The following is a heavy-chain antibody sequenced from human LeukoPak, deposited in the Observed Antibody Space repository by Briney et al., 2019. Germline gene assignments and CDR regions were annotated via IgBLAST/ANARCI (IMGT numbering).Heavy chain of an antibody. CDR3: ASEGYDYGDY. Sequence: GGPLRLSCSASGFTFSSYEMNWVRQAPAKGLEWVAYISSSGSTIYYADSVKDRFTISRDNAKTSLYLQMNSLRAEDTAVYYCASEGYDYGDYWGQGTLVTVSS. CDR1: GFTFSSYE. D-gene: IGHD2-15*01. CDR2: ISSSGSTI. J-gene: IGHJ4*02. V-gene: IGHV3-48*03.